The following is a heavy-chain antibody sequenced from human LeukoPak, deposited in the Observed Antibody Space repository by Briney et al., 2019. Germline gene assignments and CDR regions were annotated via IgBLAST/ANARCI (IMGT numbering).Heavy chain of an antibody. D-gene: IGHD6-13*01. V-gene: IGHV3-13*04. CDR3: AKDRLGAAAGFFDY. CDR1: GFTFSRYD. CDR2: IGTAGDT. J-gene: IGHJ4*02. Sequence: GGSLRLSCAASGFTFSRYDMHWVRQATGKRLEWVSAIGTAGDTYYPGSVKGRFTISRDNSKNTLYLQMNSLRADDTAVYYCAKDRLGAAAGFFDYWGQGSLVTVSS.